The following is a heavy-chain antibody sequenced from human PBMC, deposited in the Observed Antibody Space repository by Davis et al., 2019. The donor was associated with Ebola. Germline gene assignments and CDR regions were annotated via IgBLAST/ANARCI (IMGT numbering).Heavy chain of an antibody. D-gene: IGHD3-10*01. Sequence: SETLSLTCAVYAASSSAYYWTWSRQPPGKGLEWIGEIKHSGSTNYNPSLKSRVTISVDTSKNQFSLKLSSVTAADTAVYYCARSITMVRGPLYYYYGMDVLGQGTTVTVSS. CDR1: AASSSAYY. CDR2: IKHSGST. V-gene: IGHV4-34*01. J-gene: IGHJ6*02. CDR3: ARSITMVRGPLYYYYGMDV.